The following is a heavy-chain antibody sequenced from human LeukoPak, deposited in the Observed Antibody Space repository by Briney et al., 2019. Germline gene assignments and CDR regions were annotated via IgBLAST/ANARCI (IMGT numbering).Heavy chain of an antibody. V-gene: IGHV3-33*01. CDR3: ARDGPPGLDY. Sequence: GGSLRLSCAASGFTFSSYGMHWVRQDPGKGLEWEAVVWYDGSNKYYADCVKGRLTISRDNSKNTLYLQMNSLRAEERAVYYCARDGPPGLDYWGQGTLVSVST. CDR2: VWYDGSNK. CDR1: GFTFSSYG. J-gene: IGHJ4*02.